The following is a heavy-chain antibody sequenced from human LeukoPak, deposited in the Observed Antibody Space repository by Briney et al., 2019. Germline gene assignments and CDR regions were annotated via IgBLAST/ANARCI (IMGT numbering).Heavy chain of an antibody. V-gene: IGHV1-69*04. J-gene: IGHJ5*02. CDR2: IIPILGIA. CDR3: ARGAAAAGKRRDNWFDP. Sequence: ASVKVSCKASGGTFTSYAISWVRQAPGQGLEWMRRIIPILGIANYAQKFQGRVTITADKSTSTAYMELSSLRSEDTAVYYCARGAAAAGKRRDNWFDPWGQGTLVTVSS. CDR1: GGTFTSYA. D-gene: IGHD6-13*01.